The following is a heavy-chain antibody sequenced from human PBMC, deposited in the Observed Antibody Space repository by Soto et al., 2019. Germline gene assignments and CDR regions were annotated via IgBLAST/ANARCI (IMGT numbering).Heavy chain of an antibody. CDR3: ARVECSSTSCKYYYYYYGMDV. CDR1: GYSFTDYH. CDR2: INPNSGGT. J-gene: IGHJ6*02. D-gene: IGHD2-2*01. V-gene: IGHV1-2*04. Sequence: GAAVKVSFKASGYSFTDYHIHWVRQAPGQGLDCMGWINPNSGGTNYAQKFQGWVTMTRDTSISTAYMELSRLRSDDTAVYYCARVECSSTSCKYYYYYYGMDVWGQETTVTVS.